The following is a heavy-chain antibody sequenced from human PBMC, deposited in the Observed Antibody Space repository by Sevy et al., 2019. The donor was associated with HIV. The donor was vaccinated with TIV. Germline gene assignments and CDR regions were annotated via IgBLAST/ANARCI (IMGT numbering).Heavy chain of an antibody. J-gene: IGHJ6*03. V-gene: IGHV3-21*01. CDR3: AGLRYYYYMDV. Sequence: GGYLRLSCAASGFTFSSYSMNWVRQAPGKGLEWVSSISSSSSYIYYADSVKGRFTISRDNAKNSLYLQMNSLRAEDTAVYYCAGLRYYYYMDVWGKGTTVTVSS. CDR1: GFTFSSYS. CDR2: ISSSSSYI.